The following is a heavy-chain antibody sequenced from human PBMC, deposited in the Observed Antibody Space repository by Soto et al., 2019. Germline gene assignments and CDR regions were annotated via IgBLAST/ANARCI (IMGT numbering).Heavy chain of an antibody. J-gene: IGHJ6*02. V-gene: IGHV3-53*01. Sequence: GGSLRLSCAVSGSTVSSNYMSWVRQAPGKGLECVSVIYRDGSTYSGDSVKGRFTISRDNSRNTLYLQMNSLTVDDTAVCYCARGRYGMDVWGQGTTVTVSS. CDR1: GSTVSSNY. CDR2: IYRDGST. CDR3: ARGRYGMDV.